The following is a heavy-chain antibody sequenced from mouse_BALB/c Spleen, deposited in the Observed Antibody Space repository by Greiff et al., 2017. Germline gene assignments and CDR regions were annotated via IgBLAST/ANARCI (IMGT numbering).Heavy chain of an antibody. CDR1: GFTFSSYA. CDR2: ISSGGSYT. V-gene: IGHV5-9-4*01. J-gene: IGHJ2*01. D-gene: IGHD2-3*01. CDR3: ARRCYDGYYGFDY. Sequence: EVQLVESGGGLVKPGGSLKLSCAASGFTFSSYAMSWVRQSPEKRLEWVAEISSGGSYTYYPDTVTGRFTISRDNAKNTLYLEMSSLRSEDTAMYYCARRCYDGYYGFDYWGQGTTLTVSS.